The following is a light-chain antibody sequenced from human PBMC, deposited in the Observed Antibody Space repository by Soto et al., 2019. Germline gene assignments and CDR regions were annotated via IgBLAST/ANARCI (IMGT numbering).Light chain of an antibody. CDR3: ATWDHSLSAGI. V-gene: IGLV1-51*01. CDR2: DNN. J-gene: IGLJ2*01. Sequence: QSVLTQPTSVSAAPGQQVTISCSGSSSNIGTNFVSWYQQVPGSAPKLLFYDNNKRPSGIPDRFSASKSGTSATLGITGLQTGDEAYYYCATWDHSLSAGIFGGGTKLTVL. CDR1: SSNIGTNF.